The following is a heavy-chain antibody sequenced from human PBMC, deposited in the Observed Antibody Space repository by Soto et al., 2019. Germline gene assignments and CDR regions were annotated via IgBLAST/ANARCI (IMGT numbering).Heavy chain of an antibody. Sequence: QGQLVQSGPEVKKPGASVKVSCKASGYTFSRYGISWVRQAPGQGLEWMGWISGYNGDTKYAQKVQGRVTMTIDTSTYKAYMELRSLTSDDTAIYYCAKNGQPPYYYYGMDVWGHGTTVTVSS. CDR3: AKNGQPPYYYYGMDV. CDR1: GYTFSRYG. CDR2: ISGYNGDT. J-gene: IGHJ6*02. D-gene: IGHD2-8*01. V-gene: IGHV1-18*01.